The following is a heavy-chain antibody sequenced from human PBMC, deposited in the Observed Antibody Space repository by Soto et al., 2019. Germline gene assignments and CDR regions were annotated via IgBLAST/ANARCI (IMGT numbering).Heavy chain of an antibody. Sequence: QVQLQESGPGLVKPSDTLSLTCSVSGGSVSSHLYYWGWIRQPPGNGLEWIANVYYNGSTNYNPPLKSRVTISLDTSKNQFSLKLSSVTAADTAVYYCARVDYGDYPWFDPWGQGPPVTVSS. V-gene: IGHV4-61*01. CDR1: GGSVSSHLYY. J-gene: IGHJ5*02. CDR2: VYYNGST. D-gene: IGHD4-17*01. CDR3: ARVDYGDYPWFDP.